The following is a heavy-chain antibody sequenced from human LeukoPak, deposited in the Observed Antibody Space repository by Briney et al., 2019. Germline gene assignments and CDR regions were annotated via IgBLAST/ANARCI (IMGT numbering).Heavy chain of an antibody. CDR2: ISYDGSNK. CDR1: GFTFSSYG. V-gene: IGHV3-30*03. D-gene: IGHD3-10*01. J-gene: IGHJ6*02. Sequence: PGGSLRLSCAASGFTFSSYGMHWVRQAPGKGLEWVAVISYDGSNKYYADSVKGRFTISRDNSKNTLYLQMNSLRAEDTAVYYCARDLVIMVRGVINYYGMDVWGQGTTVTVSS. CDR3: ARDLVIMVRGVINYYGMDV.